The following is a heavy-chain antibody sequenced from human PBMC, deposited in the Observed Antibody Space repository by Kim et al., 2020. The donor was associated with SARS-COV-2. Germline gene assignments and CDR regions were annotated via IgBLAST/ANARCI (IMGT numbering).Heavy chain of an antibody. V-gene: IGHV3-53*01. CDR3: ARQGYWSGLDY. CDR2: IYKNGTT. D-gene: IGHD3-10*01. J-gene: IGHJ4*02. CDR1: GFTVSTNY. Sequence: GGSLRLSCAASGFTVSTNYLTWVRQAPGRGLEWVSSIYKNGTTYNSDSVKGRFSISRDNSKNTVFLQMNSLRADDTAVDYCARQGYWSGLDYWGLGALVT.